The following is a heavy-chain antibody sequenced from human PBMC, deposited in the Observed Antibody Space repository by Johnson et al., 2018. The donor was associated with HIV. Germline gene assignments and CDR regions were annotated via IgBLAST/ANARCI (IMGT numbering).Heavy chain of an antibody. J-gene: IGHJ3*02. V-gene: IGHV3-15*01. CDR1: GFTFSNAW. Sequence: VQLVESGGGLVQPGGSLRLSCAASGFTFSNAWMSWVRQAPGKGLEWVGRIKSKTDGGTTDYAAPVKGRFTISRDDSKNTLYLQMNSLKTEDTAVYYCTTDCITMVQGDAFDIWGQGTMVTVSS. CDR3: TTDCITMVQGDAFDI. D-gene: IGHD3-10*01. CDR2: IKSKTDGGTT.